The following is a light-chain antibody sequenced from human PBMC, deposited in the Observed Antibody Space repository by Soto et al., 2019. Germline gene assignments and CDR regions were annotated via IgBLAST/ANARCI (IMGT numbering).Light chain of an antibody. V-gene: IGLV1-40*01. CDR2: GNT. CDR1: SSNIGAGYD. J-gene: IGLJ2*01. CDR3: LSFDSSLSVV. Sequence: QSVLTQPPSVSGAPGQRVTISCTGSSSNIGAGYDVHWYQQLPGRAPKLLIYGNTNRPSGVPDRFSSSKSGTSASLAITGLQAEDEDYYYCLSFDSSLSVVFGGGTKLTVL.